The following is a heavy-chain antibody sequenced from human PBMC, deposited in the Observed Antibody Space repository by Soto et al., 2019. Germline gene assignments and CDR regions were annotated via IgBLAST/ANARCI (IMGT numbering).Heavy chain of an antibody. Sequence: ASVKVSCKASGYSFTAYYMHWVRQAPGQGLEWVGWISPNTGDTNSAQKFQGRVTMTRDTSMSTAYMELRSLRSDDTAVYYCARDFGVVPDDFAICGQRKMVTV. CDR1: GYSFTAYY. J-gene: IGHJ3*02. CDR3: ARDFGVVPDDFAI. D-gene: IGHD3-3*01. CDR2: ISPNTGDT. V-gene: IGHV1-2*02.